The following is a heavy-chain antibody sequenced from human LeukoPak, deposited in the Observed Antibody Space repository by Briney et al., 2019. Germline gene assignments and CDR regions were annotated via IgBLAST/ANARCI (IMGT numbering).Heavy chain of an antibody. Sequence: PGRSLRLSCAASGFTFSSYGMHWVRQAPGKGLEWVSYISSSSSTIYYADSVKGRFTISRDNAKNSLYLQMSSLRDEDTAVYYCARLTTLQAGYWGQGTLVTVSS. CDR3: ARLTTLQAGY. V-gene: IGHV3-48*02. J-gene: IGHJ4*02. CDR2: ISSSSSTI. D-gene: IGHD4-11*01. CDR1: GFTFSSYG.